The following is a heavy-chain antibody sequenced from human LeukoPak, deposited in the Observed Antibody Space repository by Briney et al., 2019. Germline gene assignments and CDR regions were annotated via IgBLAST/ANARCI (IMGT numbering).Heavy chain of an antibody. CDR1: GFTFSSSP. J-gene: IGHJ4*02. CDR2: ISSDGATT. V-gene: IGHV3-64D*06. Sequence: GGSLMLSCSTSGFTFSSSPMHWVRQAPGKGLEYVSAISSDGATTYYSDSLKDRFTIPRDNSKSTLFLQMRYLRVEDTAVYYCVKEKSYYDYWGQGTLVTVSS. CDR3: VKEKSYYDY.